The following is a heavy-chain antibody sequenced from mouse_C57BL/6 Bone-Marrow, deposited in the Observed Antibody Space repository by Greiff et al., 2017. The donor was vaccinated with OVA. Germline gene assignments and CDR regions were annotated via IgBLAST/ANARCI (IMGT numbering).Heavy chain of an antibody. J-gene: IGHJ3*01. CDR3: TTYDGYPAWFAY. V-gene: IGHV14-4*01. CDR2: IDPENGDT. Sequence: EVKLVESGAELVRPGASVKLSCTASGFNIKDDYMHWVKQRPEQGLEWIGWIDPENGDTEYASKFQGKATITADTSSNTAYLQLSSLTSEDTAVYYCTTYDGYPAWFAYWGQGTLVTVSA. D-gene: IGHD2-3*01. CDR1: GFNIKDDY.